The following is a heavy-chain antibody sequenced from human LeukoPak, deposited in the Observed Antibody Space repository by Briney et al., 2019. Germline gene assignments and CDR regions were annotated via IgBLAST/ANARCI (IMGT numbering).Heavy chain of an antibody. CDR1: GFTFSSYS. V-gene: IGHV3-21*01. D-gene: IGHD3-16*01. J-gene: IGHJ4*02. Sequence: NSGGSLRLTCAASGFTFSSYSMSWVRQAPGKGLEWVSSISSSSSYIYSADSLKAPFPISRDNAKTSLYLQMNSLSAEDTAVYYCARTPSFGPGVHFDYWGQGTLVTVSS. CDR3: ARTPSFGPGVHFDY. CDR2: ISSSSSYI.